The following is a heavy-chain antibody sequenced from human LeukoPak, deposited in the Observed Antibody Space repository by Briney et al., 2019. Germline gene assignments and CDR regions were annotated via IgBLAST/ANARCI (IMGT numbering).Heavy chain of an antibody. J-gene: IGHJ4*02. CDR3: ARGVAARAPLDY. D-gene: IGHD6-6*01. V-gene: IGHV3-21*01. CDR1: GFTFSSYS. CDR2: ISSSSSYI. Sequence: GGSLRLSCAASGFTFSSYSMNWVRQAPGKGLEWVSSISSSSSYIYYADSVKGRFTISRDNAKNSLYLQMNSLRAEDTAVYYCARGVAARAPLDYWGQGTLVTVSS.